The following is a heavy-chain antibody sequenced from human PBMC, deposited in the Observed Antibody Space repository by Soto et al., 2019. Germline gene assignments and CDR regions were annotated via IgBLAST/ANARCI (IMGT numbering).Heavy chain of an antibody. V-gene: IGHV3-30-3*01. CDR1: GFTFSSYA. J-gene: IGHJ6*02. CDR2: ISYDGSNK. Sequence: GESLKISCAASGFTFSSYAMHWVRQAPGKGLEWVAVISYDGSNKYYADSVKGRFTISRDNSKNTLYLQMNSLRAEDTAVYYCARGNYDFWSGYSYYYGMDVWGQGTTVTVSS. CDR3: ARGNYDFWSGYSYYYGMDV. D-gene: IGHD3-3*01.